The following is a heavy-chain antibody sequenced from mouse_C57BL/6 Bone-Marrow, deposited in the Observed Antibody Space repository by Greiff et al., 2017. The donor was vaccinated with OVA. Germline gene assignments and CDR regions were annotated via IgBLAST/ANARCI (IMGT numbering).Heavy chain of an antibody. V-gene: IGHV1-64*01. J-gene: IGHJ1*03. Sequence: VKLQQPGAELVKPGASVKLSCKASGYTFTSYWMHWVKQRPGQGLEWIGMIHPNSGSTNYNEKFKSKATLTVDKSSSTAYMQLRILTSEYSAFYYCSRRSSPYWYLDVWGTGTTVTVSS. D-gene: IGHD1-1*01. CDR3: SRRSSPYWYLDV. CDR1: GYTFTSYW. CDR2: IHPNSGST.